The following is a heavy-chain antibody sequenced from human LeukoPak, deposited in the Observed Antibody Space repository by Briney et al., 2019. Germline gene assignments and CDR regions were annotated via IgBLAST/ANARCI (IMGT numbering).Heavy chain of an antibody. J-gene: IGHJ5*02. CDR1: SGSIRSYY. Sequence: SETLSLTCTVSSGSIRSYYWSWIRQPPGKGLEWIGYIYGSGSTNFNPSLKSRVTMSVDTSKNQISLKLSFVTAADTAMYYCARSTMVNTATGWFDPWGQGTLDTVSS. CDR2: IYGSGST. V-gene: IGHV4-59*12. D-gene: IGHD4/OR15-4a*01. CDR3: ARSTMVNTATGWFDP.